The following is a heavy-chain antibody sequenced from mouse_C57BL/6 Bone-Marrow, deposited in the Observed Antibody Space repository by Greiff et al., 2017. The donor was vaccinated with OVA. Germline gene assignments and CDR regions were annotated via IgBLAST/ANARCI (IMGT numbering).Heavy chain of an antibody. J-gene: IGHJ1*03. CDR2: ISYDGSN. V-gene: IGHV3-6*01. D-gene: IGHD1-1*01. CDR3: AREYYYGSTLGCYWYFDV. CDR1: GYSITSGYY. Sequence: EVKLMESGPGLVKPSQSLSLTCSVTGYSITSGYYWNWIRQFPGNKLEWMGYISYDGSNNYNQTLKKRISITRDTSKNQFFLKLNSVTTEDTATYYCAREYYYGSTLGCYWYFDVWGTGTTVTVSS.